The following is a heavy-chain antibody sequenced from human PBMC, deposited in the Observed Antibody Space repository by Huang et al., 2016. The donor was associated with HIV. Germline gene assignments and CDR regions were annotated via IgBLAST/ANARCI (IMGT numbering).Heavy chain of an antibody. Sequence: QVTLRESGPALVKPTQTLTLTCTFSGFSLKTRGMSVSWIRQPPGEAMEWLALIDWDDDKDYTTSLSTRLTVCKCTSKNQLVLTMANMDPVDSATYYCARIRGGVGLDSVGYYDYWGQGTLVTISS. D-gene: IGHD3-22*01. CDR3: ARIRGGVGLDSVGYYDY. V-gene: IGHV2-70*01. CDR2: IDWDDDK. J-gene: IGHJ4*02. CDR1: GFSLKTRGMS.